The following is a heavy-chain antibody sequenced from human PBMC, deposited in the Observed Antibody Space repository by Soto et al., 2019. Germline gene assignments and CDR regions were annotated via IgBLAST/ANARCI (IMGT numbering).Heavy chain of an antibody. V-gene: IGHV5-51*01. D-gene: IGHD6-19*01. CDR1: GYDFATYW. Sequence: PGESLEISCKGSGYDFATYWIGWVRQMPGKGLEWMGIIYPGDSDTKYSPSFQGQVTISVDKSISTAYLQWSSLKASDTAMYYCARQRYNSGPTDNDMNVWGQGTTVTVSS. CDR3: ARQRYNSGPTDNDMNV. J-gene: IGHJ6*02. CDR2: IYPGDSDT.